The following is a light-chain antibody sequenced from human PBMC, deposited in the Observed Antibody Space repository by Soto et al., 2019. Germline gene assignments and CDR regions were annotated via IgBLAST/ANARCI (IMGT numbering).Light chain of an antibody. CDR1: QNIDTY. CDR3: QQSFSTHYT. CDR2: GAS. Sequence: DIQMTQSPSSLSASIGDRVTITCRASQNIDTYINWYQQKPGKAPILLIYGASSLESGAPSGFSGSGSGTDFTLTISNLQPEDFATYYCQQSFSTHYTFGQGTKLEIK. V-gene: IGKV1-39*01. J-gene: IGKJ2*01.